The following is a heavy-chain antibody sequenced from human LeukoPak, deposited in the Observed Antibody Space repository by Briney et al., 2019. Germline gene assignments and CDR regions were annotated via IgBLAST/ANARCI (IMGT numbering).Heavy chain of an antibody. CDR3: ARDPSYSSSWYDDAFDI. J-gene: IGHJ3*02. CDR1: GGSISSYY. Sequence: SETLSLTCTVSGGSISSYYWSWIRQPPGKGLEWIGYIYYSGSTNYNPSLKSRVTISVDTSKNQFSLKLSPVTAADTAVYYCARDPSYSSSWYDDAFDIWGQGTMVTVSS. D-gene: IGHD6-13*01. V-gene: IGHV4-59*01. CDR2: IYYSGST.